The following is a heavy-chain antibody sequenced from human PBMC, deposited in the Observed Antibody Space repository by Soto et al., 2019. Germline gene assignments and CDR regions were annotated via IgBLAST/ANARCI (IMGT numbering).Heavy chain of an antibody. CDR1: GGSISSYY. CDR2: IYYSGST. V-gene: IGHV4-59*01. Sequence: SETLSLTCTVSGGSISSYYWSWIRQPPGKGLEWIGYIYYSGSTNYNPSLKSRVTISVDTSKNQFSLKLSSVTAADTAVYYCARSSGYWVGAFDIWGQGTMVT. J-gene: IGHJ3*02. CDR3: ARSSGYWVGAFDI. D-gene: IGHD3-22*01.